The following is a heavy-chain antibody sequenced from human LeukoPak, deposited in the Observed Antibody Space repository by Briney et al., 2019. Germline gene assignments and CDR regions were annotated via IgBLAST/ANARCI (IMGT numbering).Heavy chain of an antibody. CDR1: GFTFSSYG. D-gene: IGHD2-8*01. Sequence: GSLRLSCAASGFTFSSYGMHWVRQAPGKGLEWIGEINHSGSTNYNPSLKSRVTISVDTSKNQFSLKLSSVTAADTAVYYCARHNGYYYYYMDVWGKGTTVTISS. CDR3: ARHNGYYYYYMDV. CDR2: INHSGST. V-gene: IGHV4-34*01. J-gene: IGHJ6*03.